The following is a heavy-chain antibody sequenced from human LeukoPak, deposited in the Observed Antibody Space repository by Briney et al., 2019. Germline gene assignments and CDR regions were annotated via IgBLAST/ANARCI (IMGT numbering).Heavy chain of an antibody. J-gene: IGHJ4*02. CDR3: ARGDICSSIWYHL. CDR1: GRSFSGYY. CDR2: INHSGST. D-gene: IGHD6-13*01. V-gene: IGHV4-34*01. Sequence: PADTLSLTCAVYGRSFSGYYWSWIRQPPGKGLEWIGEINHSGSTNYNPSLKSRVTISVDTSKNQFSLKLSSVTAADTAVYYCARGDICSSIWYHLWGQGTLVTVSS.